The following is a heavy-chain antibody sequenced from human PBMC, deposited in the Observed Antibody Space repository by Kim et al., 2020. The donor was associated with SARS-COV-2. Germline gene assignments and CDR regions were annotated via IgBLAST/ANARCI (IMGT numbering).Heavy chain of an antibody. Sequence: SVKVSCKASGGTFSSYAISWVRQAPGQGLEWMGGIIPIFGTANYAQKFQGRVTITADESTSTAYMELSSLGSEDTAVYYCARAVRYYDILTVYPPRYYGMDVWGQGTTVTVSS. J-gene: IGHJ6*02. CDR1: GGTFSSYA. D-gene: IGHD3-9*01. CDR3: ARAVRYYDILTVYPPRYYGMDV. CDR2: IIPIFGTA. V-gene: IGHV1-69*13.